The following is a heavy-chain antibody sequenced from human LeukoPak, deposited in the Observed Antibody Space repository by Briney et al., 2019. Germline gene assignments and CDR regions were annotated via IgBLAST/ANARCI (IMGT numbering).Heavy chain of an antibody. CDR1: GFTFSSYA. Sequence: PGGSLRLSCAASGFTFSSYAMHWVRQAPGKXXXXXXXISYDGSNKYYADSVKGRFTISRDNSKNTLYLQMNSLRAEDTAVYYCARDKTGYSSSWTFDYWGQGTLVTVSS. CDR3: ARDKTGYSSSWTFDY. V-gene: IGHV3-30*01. CDR2: ISYDGSNK. J-gene: IGHJ4*02. D-gene: IGHD6-13*01.